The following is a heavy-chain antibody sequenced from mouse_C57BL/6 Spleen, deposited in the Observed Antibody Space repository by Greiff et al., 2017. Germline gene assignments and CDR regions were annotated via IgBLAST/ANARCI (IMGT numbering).Heavy chain of an antibody. V-gene: IGHV2-2*01. CDR2: IWSGGST. D-gene: IGHD2-4*01. CDR3: ARNSENYDVAWFAY. CDR1: GFSLTSSG. Sequence: VQLQESGPGLVQPSQSLSITCTVSGFSLTSSGVHWVRQSPGKGLEWLGVIWSGGSTDYNAAFISRLSISKDNSKSQVFFKMNSLQADDTAIYYCARNSENYDVAWFAYWGQGTLVTVSA. J-gene: IGHJ3*01.